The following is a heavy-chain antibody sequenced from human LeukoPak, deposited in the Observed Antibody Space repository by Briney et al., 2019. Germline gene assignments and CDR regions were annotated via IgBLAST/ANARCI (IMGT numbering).Heavy chain of an antibody. V-gene: IGHV1-18*01. CDR3: SRDPAYDILTGYGGSDY. CDR1: GYTFTSHG. J-gene: IGHJ4*02. D-gene: IGHD3-9*01. Sequence: ASVKVSCKASGYTFTSHGISWVRQAPGPGIEWMGWISTYNGNTNYAQKLQGRVSMTTDTSTSTAYMDLRSLRSDDTAVYYCSRDPAYDILTGYGGSDYWGQGTLVTVSS. CDR2: ISTYNGNT.